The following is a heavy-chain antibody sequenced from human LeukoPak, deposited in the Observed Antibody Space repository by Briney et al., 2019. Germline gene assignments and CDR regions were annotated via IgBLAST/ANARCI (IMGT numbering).Heavy chain of an antibody. Sequence: GASVKVSCKASGGTFSSYAISWVRQAPGQGLEGMGGIIPIFGTANYAQKFQGRVTITADESTSTAYLELSSLRSEDTAVYYCARDDPRGAAQVYWGQGTLVTVSS. CDR2: IIPIFGTA. J-gene: IGHJ4*02. CDR1: GGTFSSYA. CDR3: ARDDPRGAAQVY. D-gene: IGHD6-6*01. V-gene: IGHV1-69*13.